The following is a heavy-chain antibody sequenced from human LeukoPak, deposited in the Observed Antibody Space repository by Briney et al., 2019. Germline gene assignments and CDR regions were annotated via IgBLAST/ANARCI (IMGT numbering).Heavy chain of an antibody. Sequence: PSETLSLTCTVSGGSIGSYYWSWIRQPPGKGLEWIGYIYYSGNTNYNPSLKSRVTISVDTSKNQFSLKLSSVTAADAAVYYCARGAFEYSISQQLVNTFDIWGQGTMVTVSS. CDR3: ARGAFEYSISQQLVNTFDI. J-gene: IGHJ3*02. CDR1: GGSIGSYY. CDR2: IYYSGNT. V-gene: IGHV4-59*12. D-gene: IGHD6-6*01.